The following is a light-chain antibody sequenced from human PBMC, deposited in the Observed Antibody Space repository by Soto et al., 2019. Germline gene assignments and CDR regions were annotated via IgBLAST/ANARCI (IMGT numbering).Light chain of an antibody. J-gene: IGKJ5*01. V-gene: IGKV3-15*01. CDR2: GAS. CDR1: QSVSSN. Sequence: EIVMTQSPATLSVSPGERATLSRRASQSVSSNLAWYQQKPGQAPRLLIYGASTRATGIPARFSGSGSGTEFTLTISSLQSEDFAVYSCQQYNNWPITFGQGTRLEI. CDR3: QQYNNWPIT.